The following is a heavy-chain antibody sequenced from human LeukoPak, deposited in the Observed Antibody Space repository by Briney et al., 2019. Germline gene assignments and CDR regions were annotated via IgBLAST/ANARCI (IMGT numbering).Heavy chain of an antibody. V-gene: IGHV3-23*01. Sequence: PGGSLRLSCVASGFTFSSDALNWVRQAPGKGLEWVSGITGNGDRTYYADSVKGRFTISRDNSKNTLSLQMSSPRAHDTAIYYCAKGGPGVCSGYNYWGQGTLVTVSS. CDR3: AKGGPGVCSGYNY. CDR2: ITGNGDRT. D-gene: IGHD5-12*01. J-gene: IGHJ4*02. CDR1: GFTFSSDA.